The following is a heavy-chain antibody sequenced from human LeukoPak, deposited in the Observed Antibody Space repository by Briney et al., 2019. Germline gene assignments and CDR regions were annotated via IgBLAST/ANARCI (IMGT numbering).Heavy chain of an antibody. CDR1: GFTFSSYA. CDR2: ITNSGDST. V-gene: IGHV3-23*01. D-gene: IGHD3-9*01. CDR3: AKDGARYLLTYYFEY. J-gene: IGHJ4*02. Sequence: TGGSLRLSCAASGFTFSSYAMSWVRQAPGKGLEWVSAITNSGDSTYYADSVKGRFTISRDNSKNTLNLQMNSLRDEDTAVYYCAKDGARYLLTYYFEYWGQGTLVTVSS.